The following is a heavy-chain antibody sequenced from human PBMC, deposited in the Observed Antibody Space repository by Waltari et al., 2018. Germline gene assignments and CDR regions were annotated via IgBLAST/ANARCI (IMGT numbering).Heavy chain of an antibody. J-gene: IGHJ4*02. CDR2: ISGSSGTT. Sequence: QVQLQESGPGRVKPSETLSLTFAVSGYFISSGYYWGWIRQPPGKGLEYSGYISGSSGTTNYNPSLKSRVTISKDTSKNQFSLKLNSVTAADTVVYYCARAKTVTNFDYWGQGVLVTVSS. D-gene: IGHD4-4*01. V-gene: IGHV4-38-2*01. CDR3: ARAKTVTNFDY. CDR1: GYFISSGYY.